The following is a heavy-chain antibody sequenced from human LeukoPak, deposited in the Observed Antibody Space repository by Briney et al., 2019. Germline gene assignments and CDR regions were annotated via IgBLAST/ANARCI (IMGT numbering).Heavy chain of an antibody. CDR3: ARGQRGLPF. D-gene: IGHD3/OR15-3a*01. J-gene: IGHJ4*02. CDR1: GGSISPYY. V-gene: IGHV4-59*01. CDR2: IYYSGST. Sequence: PSETLSLTCTVSGGSISPYYWNWVRQPTGKGLEWIGSIYYSGSTDSNPSLKSRVTFSVDTSKNQFSLKLTSVTAADTAMYYCARGQRGLPFWGQGTLVTVSS.